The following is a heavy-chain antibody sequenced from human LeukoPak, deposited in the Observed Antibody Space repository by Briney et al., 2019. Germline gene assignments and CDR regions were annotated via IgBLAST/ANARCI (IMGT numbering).Heavy chain of an antibody. CDR1: AFTFSDYA. J-gene: IGHJ5*02. V-gene: IGHV3-23*01. Sequence: GGSLRLSCAASAFTFSDYAMSWVRQAPGKGLEWVSVISGSGSNTLYADSVKGRFTISRDKTKNTLHLQMNSLRAEDTAVYYCARDQKQLVPTLTYVFDPWGQGTLVTVPS. D-gene: IGHD6-13*01. CDR2: ISGSGSNT. CDR3: ARDQKQLVPTLTYVFDP.